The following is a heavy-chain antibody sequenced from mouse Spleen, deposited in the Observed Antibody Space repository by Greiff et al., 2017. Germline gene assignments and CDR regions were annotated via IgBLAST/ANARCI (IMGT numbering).Heavy chain of an antibody. Sequence: VQLQQSGPELVKPGASVKMSCKASGYTFTDYNMHWVKQSHGKSLEWIGYINPNNGGTSYNQKFKGKATLTVNKSSSTAYMELRSLTSEDSAVYYCARPSYYGNHDYAMDYWGQGTSVTGSS. V-gene: IGHV1-22*01. D-gene: IGHD2-10*01. CDR1: GYTFTDYN. J-gene: IGHJ4*01. CDR3: ARPSYYGNHDYAMDY. CDR2: INPNNGGT.